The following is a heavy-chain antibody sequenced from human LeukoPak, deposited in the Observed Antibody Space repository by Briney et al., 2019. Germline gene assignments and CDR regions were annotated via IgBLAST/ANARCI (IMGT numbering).Heavy chain of an antibody. V-gene: IGHV1-18*01. D-gene: IGHD4/OR15-4a*01. CDR2: INGYNNKT. Sequence: ASVKFSCKASGYTFSTYGVSWVRLAPGQGLEWMGWINGYNNKTNYGQKFQGRVTVTTDTSTTTAYMELRSLRSDDTAIYYCARDKDYIFDIWGQGTLVTVSS. J-gene: IGHJ3*02. CDR3: ARDKDYIFDI. CDR1: GYTFSTYG.